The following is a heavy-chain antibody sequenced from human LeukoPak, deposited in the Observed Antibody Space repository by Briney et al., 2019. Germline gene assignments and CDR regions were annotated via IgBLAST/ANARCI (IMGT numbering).Heavy chain of an antibody. D-gene: IGHD3-22*01. CDR3: ATFGSPTYYYDSSGSY. CDR1: GGTFSSYA. CDR2: VDPEDGET. J-gene: IGHJ4*02. V-gene: IGHV1-69-2*01. Sequence: ASVKVSCKASGGTFSSYAISWVRQAPGKGLEWMGLVDPEDGETIYAEKFQGRVTITADTSTDTAYMELSSLRSEDTAVYYCATFGSPTYYYDSSGSYWGQGTLVTVSS.